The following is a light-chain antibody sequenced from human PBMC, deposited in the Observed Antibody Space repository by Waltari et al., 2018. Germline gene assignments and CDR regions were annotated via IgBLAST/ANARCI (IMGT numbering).Light chain of an antibody. CDR2: EVS. V-gene: IGLV2-14*01. CDR1: SSDVCGYNY. CDR3: SSYTSSSTRV. J-gene: IGLJ3*02. Sequence: QSALTQPASGSGSPGQSITISCTGTSSDVCGYNYVSWYQQHPGKAPKLMIYEVSNRPSGVSNRFSGSKSGNTASLTISGLQAEDEADYYCSSYTSSSTRVFGGGTKLTVL.